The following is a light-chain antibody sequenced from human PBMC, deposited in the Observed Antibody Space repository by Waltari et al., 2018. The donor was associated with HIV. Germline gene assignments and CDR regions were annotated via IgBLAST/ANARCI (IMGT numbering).Light chain of an antibody. Sequence: QRVLTQSPSASASLGASVTLTCTLSRYFSDYAIARPQPHPEKGPRYLMKVYNDGSHYTGDGTPDRFSGSSSGAERYLIISSLQSEDEADYYCQTWGSGIWVFGGGTKLTVL. CDR2: VYNDGSH. J-gene: IGLJ3*02. CDR3: QTWGSGIWV. CDR1: RYFSDYA. V-gene: IGLV4-69*01.